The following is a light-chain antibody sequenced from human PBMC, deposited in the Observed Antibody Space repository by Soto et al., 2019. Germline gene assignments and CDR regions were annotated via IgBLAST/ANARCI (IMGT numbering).Light chain of an antibody. V-gene: IGKV3-11*01. J-gene: IGKJ5*01. CDR3: QQRSDWPIT. CDR2: DAS. CDR1: QSVRSY. Sequence: EIVLTQSPATLSLSPGERATLSCRASQSVRSYVAWYQQKPGQAPRLLIYDASTRATGIPARFSGSGSGTDLTLTISSLEPEDFAVYYCQQRSDWPITFGQGTRLEIK.